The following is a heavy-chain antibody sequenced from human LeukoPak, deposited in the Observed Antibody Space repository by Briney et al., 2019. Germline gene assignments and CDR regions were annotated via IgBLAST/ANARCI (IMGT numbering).Heavy chain of an antibody. CDR3: ARGLGPGRNYYGMDV. CDR2: IIPILGIA. Sequence: SVKVSCKASGGTFSSYAISWVRQDPGQGLEWMGRIIPILGIANYAQKFQGRVTITADKSTSTAYMELSSLRSEDTAVYYCARGLGPGRNYYGMDVWGQGTTVTVSS. D-gene: IGHD2-15*01. J-gene: IGHJ6*02. CDR1: GGTFSSYA. V-gene: IGHV1-69*04.